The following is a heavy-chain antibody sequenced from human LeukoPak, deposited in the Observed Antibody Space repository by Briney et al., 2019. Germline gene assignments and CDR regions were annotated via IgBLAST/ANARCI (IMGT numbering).Heavy chain of an antibody. CDR3: ARHYEGWPFDY. V-gene: IGHV4-59*08. Sequence: SETLSLTCTDSGGSTSNFYWSWIRQPPGKGLEWIGYIYDSWSTNYNPSLKSRVTIFLDTSKNQFSLKLTSVTAADTAVYYCARHYEGWPFDYWGQGTVVMVTS. CDR2: IYDSWST. CDR1: GGSTSNFY. J-gene: IGHJ4*02. D-gene: IGHD3-16*01.